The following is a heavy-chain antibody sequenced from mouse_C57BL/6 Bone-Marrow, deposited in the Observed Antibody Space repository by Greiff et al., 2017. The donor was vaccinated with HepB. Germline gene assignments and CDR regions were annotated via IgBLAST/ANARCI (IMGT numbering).Heavy chain of an antibody. J-gene: IGHJ4*01. Sequence: DVMLVESGEGLVKPGGSLKLSCAASGFTFSSYAMSWVRQTPEKRLEWVAYISSGGDYIYYADTVKGRFTISRDNARNTLYLQMSSLKSEDTAMYYCTSSYYYGSSYAMDYWGQGTSVTVSS. CDR3: TSSYYYGSSYAMDY. CDR2: ISSGGDYI. D-gene: IGHD1-1*01. CDR1: GFTFSSYA. V-gene: IGHV5-9-1*02.